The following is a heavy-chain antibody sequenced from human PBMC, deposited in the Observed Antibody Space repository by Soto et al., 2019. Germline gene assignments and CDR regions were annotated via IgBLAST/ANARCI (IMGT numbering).Heavy chain of an antibody. CDR2: ISSDGSDT. J-gene: IGHJ4*02. Sequence: PGGSLIISCAASGFTLSGHWMHWVRQPPGKGLVWVSRISSDGSDTSHADSVNGRFTIPRENAKNPLYLQMNSRRVDDPAVYYGASLSGSSDSWGQGTLVTVSS. CDR3: ASLSGSSDS. D-gene: IGHD1-26*01. CDR1: GFTLSGHW. V-gene: IGHV3-74*01.